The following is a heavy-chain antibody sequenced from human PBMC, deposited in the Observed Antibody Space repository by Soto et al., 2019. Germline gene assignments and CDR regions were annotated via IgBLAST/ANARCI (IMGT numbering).Heavy chain of an antibody. CDR2: IWYDGSNK. CDR1: GCTFSSYG. J-gene: IGHJ6*04. CDR3: ARCGSPLGPTKHYYRLDL. Sequence: SLRLSWAAYGCTFSSYGMHWVRQAPGKGLEWVAVIWYDGSNKYYADSVKGRFTISRDNSKNTLYLQMNSLRAEDTAVYYCARCGSPLGPTKHYYRLDLRGKRNTL. V-gene: IGHV3-33*01.